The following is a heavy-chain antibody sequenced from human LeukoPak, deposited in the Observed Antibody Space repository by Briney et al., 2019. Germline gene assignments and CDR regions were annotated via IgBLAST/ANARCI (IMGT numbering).Heavy chain of an antibody. CDR2: SYSGGST. Sequence: GGSLRLSCVASAFSDKSNYMSWVRQAPGKGLEWVSVSYSGGSTYYEDSVKGRFTISRDNSKNTLYLQMNSLRAEDTAVYYCAKVGGDSSGYYPRYYFDYWGQGTLVTVSS. V-gene: IGHV3-53*01. CDR1: AFSDKSNY. D-gene: IGHD3-22*01. CDR3: AKVGGDSSGYYPRYYFDY. J-gene: IGHJ4*02.